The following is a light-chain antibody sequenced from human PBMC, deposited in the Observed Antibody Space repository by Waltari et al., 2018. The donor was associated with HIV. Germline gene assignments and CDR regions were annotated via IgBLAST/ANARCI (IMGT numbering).Light chain of an antibody. V-gene: IGKV3-15*01. CDR1: PSGRST. CDR2: DAS. Sequence: EIVIPPSPATLSVSPGERATPACRARPSGRSTLAWYQQQPGQSHRLIIYDASTRATGLPARCSGSGSGTEFTLTISILQSEDFAVYYCQQYNNWWSFGQGTKVEIK. CDR3: QQYNNWWS. J-gene: IGKJ1*01.